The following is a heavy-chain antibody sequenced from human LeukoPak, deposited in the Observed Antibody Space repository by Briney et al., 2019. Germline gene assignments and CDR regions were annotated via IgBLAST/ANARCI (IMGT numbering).Heavy chain of an antibody. CDR2: IHHGGSP. D-gene: IGHD3-22*01. Sequence: PSETLSLTCAVYGGSFSAYYWSWIRQPPGKGLEWIGEIHHGGSPSYNPSLKSRVTISVDTSKNQLSLKLSSVTAADTAVYYCAGGLLLQGGTYYWGQGTLVTVSS. CDR1: GGSFSAYY. V-gene: IGHV4-34*01. CDR3: AGGLLLQGGTYY. J-gene: IGHJ4*02.